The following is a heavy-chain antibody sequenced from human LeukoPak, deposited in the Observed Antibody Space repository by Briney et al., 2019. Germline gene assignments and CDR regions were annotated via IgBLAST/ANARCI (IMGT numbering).Heavy chain of an antibody. CDR1: GFTFSTYS. Sequence: GGSLRLSCAASGFTFSTYSMNWVRQAPGKGLEWVSFISTSSSYIYYADSVKGRFTISRDNAKNSLYLQMNSLRAEDTAVYYCARVRPMGDFDYWGQGTLVTVSS. D-gene: IGHD1-26*01. V-gene: IGHV3-21*01. CDR3: ARVRPMGDFDY. J-gene: IGHJ4*02. CDR2: ISTSSSYI.